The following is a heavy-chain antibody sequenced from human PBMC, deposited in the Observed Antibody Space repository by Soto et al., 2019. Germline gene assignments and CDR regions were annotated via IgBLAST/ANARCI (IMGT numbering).Heavy chain of an antibody. Sequence: SVKVSCKGSGYTLTGDDIGWVRQATGQGLEWMGGIIPIFGTANYAQRFQGRVTITADESTSTAYMELSSLRSEDTAVYYCAREGYSGPYGMDVWGQGTTVTVSS. CDR3: AREGYSGPYGMDV. J-gene: IGHJ6*02. V-gene: IGHV1-69*13. D-gene: IGHD1-26*01. CDR1: GYTLTGDD. CDR2: IIPIFGTA.